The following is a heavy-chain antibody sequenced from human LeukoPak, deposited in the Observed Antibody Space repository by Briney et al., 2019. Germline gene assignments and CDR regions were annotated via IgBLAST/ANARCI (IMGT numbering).Heavy chain of an antibody. J-gene: IGHJ6*02. V-gene: IGHV1-2*02. CDR1: GYTFTGNY. CDR2: IDPNSGGT. CDR3: ARNNVVVVPAAQTAYYYGMDV. Sequence: ASVKVSCKAAGYTFTGNYMHWVRQGPGQGLEWMGWIDPNSGGTNYAQKFQGRVTMTRDTSISTAYMELSRPRSDDTAVYYCARNNVVVVPAAQTAYYYGMDVWGQGTTVTVSS. D-gene: IGHD2-2*01.